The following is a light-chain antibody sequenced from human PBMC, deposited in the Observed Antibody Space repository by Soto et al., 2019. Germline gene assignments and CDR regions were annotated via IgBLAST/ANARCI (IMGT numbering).Light chain of an antibody. CDR3: QQSYSNPT. CDR2: AAS. J-gene: IGKJ1*01. CDR1: QAISSY. V-gene: IGKV1-39*01. Sequence: DLQMTQSPSSLSASVGDRVTITCRASQAISSYLNWYQQKPGKAPNLLIYAASSLQSGVPSRFSGSGSGTDFTLTISSLQPEDFATYFCQQSYSNPTSGQGTKVEIK.